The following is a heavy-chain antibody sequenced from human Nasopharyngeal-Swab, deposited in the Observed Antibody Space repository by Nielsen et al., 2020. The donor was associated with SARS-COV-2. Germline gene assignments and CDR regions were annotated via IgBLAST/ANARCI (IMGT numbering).Heavy chain of an antibody. J-gene: IGHJ4*02. V-gene: IGHV1-18*01. Sequence: ASVKVSCKASGYTFTSYGISWVRQAPGQGLEWMGWISAYNGNTNYAQKLQGRVTMTTDTSTSTAYMELRSLRSDDTAVYYCASHSSSWYVGPQSRGGSDYWGQGTLVTVSS. D-gene: IGHD6-13*01. CDR1: GYTFTSYG. CDR3: ASHSSSWYVGPQSRGGSDY. CDR2: ISAYNGNT.